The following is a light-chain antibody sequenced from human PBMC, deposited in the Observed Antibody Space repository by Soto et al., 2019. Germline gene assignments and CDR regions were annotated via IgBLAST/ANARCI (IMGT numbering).Light chain of an antibody. CDR1: SSDVGGYSY. CDR3: SSYTSSSLSV. CDR2: DVS. J-gene: IGLJ1*01. V-gene: IGLV2-14*01. Sequence: QSVLAQPASVSGSPGQSITISCTGTSSDVGGYSYVSWYQQLPGKAPKLMIYDVSDRPSGVSNRFSGSKSGNTASLTISGLQAEDEADYDCSSYTSSSLSVCGTGPKVTVL.